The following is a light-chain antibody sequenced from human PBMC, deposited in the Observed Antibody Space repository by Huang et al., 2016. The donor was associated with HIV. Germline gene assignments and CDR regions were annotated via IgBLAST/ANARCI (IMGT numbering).Light chain of an antibody. CDR1: QSVDRY. CDR2: DAS. J-gene: IGKJ4*01. Sequence: DIVLTQSPATLSLSPGERATLSCRASQSVDRYLAWYQQKPGQAPRLLIHDASNRATDIPTRFSGSGSGADFTLTISSLEPEDVAVYYCQQRRNWPLTFGGGTKVEIK. CDR3: QQRRNWPLT. V-gene: IGKV3-11*01.